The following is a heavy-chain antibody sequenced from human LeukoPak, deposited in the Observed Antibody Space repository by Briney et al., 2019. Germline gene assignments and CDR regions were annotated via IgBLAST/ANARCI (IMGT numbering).Heavy chain of an antibody. Sequence: ASVKVSCKTSGYTFTSYDINWVRQATGQGLEWMGWMNPNSGNTGYAQKFQGRVTMTRNTSISTAYMELSSLRSEDTAVYYCARVGYDYVWGSYRRKRDWFDPWGQGTLVTVSS. CDR1: GYTFTSYD. CDR2: MNPNSGNT. V-gene: IGHV1-8*01. J-gene: IGHJ5*02. CDR3: ARVGYDYVWGSYRRKRDWFDP. D-gene: IGHD3-16*02.